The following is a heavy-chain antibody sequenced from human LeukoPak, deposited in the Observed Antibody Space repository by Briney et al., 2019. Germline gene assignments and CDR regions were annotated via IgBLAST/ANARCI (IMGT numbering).Heavy chain of an antibody. Sequence: SETLSLTCTVSGGSITSGYYYWGWIRQPPGKGLEWIGSIYYSGSTYYNPSLKSRVTISVDTSKNQFSLKLSSVTAADTAVYYCARLSQIDDQDAFDIWGQGTMVTVSS. CDR1: GGSITSGYYY. J-gene: IGHJ3*02. CDR2: IYYSGST. CDR3: ARLSQIDDQDAFDI. V-gene: IGHV4-39*01.